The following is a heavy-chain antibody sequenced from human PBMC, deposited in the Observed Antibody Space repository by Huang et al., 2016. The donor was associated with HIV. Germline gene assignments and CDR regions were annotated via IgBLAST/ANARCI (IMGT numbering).Heavy chain of an antibody. CDR1: GGAFSNYA. CDR3: ARDSPPNWYYDSSGYYAN. CDR2: IIPIFGTA. D-gene: IGHD3-22*01. J-gene: IGHJ4*02. Sequence: QVQLVQSGAEVKKPGSSVKVSCKASGGAFSNYAISWVRQAPGQGLAWMAGIIPIFGTANYAQNVQCIVTITADESTSTAYMELSSLRSEDTAVYYCARDSPPNWYYDSSGYYANWGQGTLVTVSS. V-gene: IGHV1-69*13.